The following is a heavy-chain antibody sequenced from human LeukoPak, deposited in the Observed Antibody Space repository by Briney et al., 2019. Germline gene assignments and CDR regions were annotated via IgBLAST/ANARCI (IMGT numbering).Heavy chain of an antibody. V-gene: IGHV1-2*02. CDR1: GYTFTGYY. Sequence: ASVKVSCKASGYTFTGYYLHWVRQAPGQGLEWMGWILPSSGGTNYAQNFQGRVTMTRDTSIGTAYMELSRLRYDDMAIYFCARDRDARSSLDYWGQGTPVTVSS. CDR2: ILPSSGGT. J-gene: IGHJ4*02. D-gene: IGHD6-6*01. CDR3: ARDRDARSSLDY.